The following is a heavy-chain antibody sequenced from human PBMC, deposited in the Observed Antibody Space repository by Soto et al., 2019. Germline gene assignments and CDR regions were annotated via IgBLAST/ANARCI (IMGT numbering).Heavy chain of an antibody. CDR1: GYSISSGYY. D-gene: IGHD3-22*01. Sequence: SETLSFTCAVSGYSISSGYYWGWIRQPPGKGLEWIGSIYHSGSTYYNPSLKSRVTISVDTSKNQFSLKLSSVTAADTAVYYCADADYYDSSGYWINFQHWGHGTLVTVSS. CDR3: ADADYYDSSGYWINFQH. CDR2: IYHSGST. V-gene: IGHV4-38-2*01. J-gene: IGHJ1*01.